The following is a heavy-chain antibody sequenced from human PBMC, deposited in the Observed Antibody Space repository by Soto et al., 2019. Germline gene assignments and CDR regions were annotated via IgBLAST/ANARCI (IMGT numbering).Heavy chain of an antibody. CDR3: ARVLYYYGSGSYYRCGWFDP. D-gene: IGHD3-10*01. CDR2: IIPIFGTA. J-gene: IGHJ5*02. V-gene: IGHV1-69*06. Sequence: QVQLVQSGAEVKKPGSSVKVSCKASGGTFSSYAISWVRQAPGQGLEWMGGIIPIFGTANYAQKFQGRVTITADKSTSTAYMGLSSLRSEDTAVYYCARVLYYYGSGSYYRCGWFDPWGQGTLVTVSS. CDR1: GGTFSSYA.